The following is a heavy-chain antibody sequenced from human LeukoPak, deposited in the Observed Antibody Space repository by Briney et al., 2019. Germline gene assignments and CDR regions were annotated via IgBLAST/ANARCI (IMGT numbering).Heavy chain of an antibody. CDR1: GYIFTSYW. V-gene: IGHV5-51*01. D-gene: IGHD3-22*01. CDR3: ARQRNYYDSSGYYSDAFDI. Sequence: GESLQISCKGSGYIFTSYWIGWVRQLPGKGLEWMGIIYPGDSDTRYSPSFQGQVTISADKSISTAYLQWSSLKASDTAMYYCARQRNYYDSSGYYSDAFDIWGQGTMVTVSS. CDR2: IYPGDSDT. J-gene: IGHJ3*02.